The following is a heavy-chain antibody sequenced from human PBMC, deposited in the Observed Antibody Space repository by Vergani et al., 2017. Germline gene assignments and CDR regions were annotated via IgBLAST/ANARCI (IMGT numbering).Heavy chain of an antibody. CDR1: GFSFKTYW. V-gene: IGHV3-7*01. CDR3: GGYGTGAAQPIDY. J-gene: IGHJ4*02. CDR2: IKQDGSAK. D-gene: IGHD1-1*01. Sequence: EVQLVESGGNLVQPGGSLRLSCAGSGFSFKTYWMTWVRQAPGKGLEWVANIKQDGSAKYYVDSVKGRFTISRDNAGSSVYLQMKRVRAEDTAVYYCGGYGTGAAQPIDYWGQGILVTVSS.